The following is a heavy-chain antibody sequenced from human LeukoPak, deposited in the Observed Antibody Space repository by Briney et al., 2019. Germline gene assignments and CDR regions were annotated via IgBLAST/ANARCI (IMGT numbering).Heavy chain of an antibody. Sequence: GASVKVSCKASGYTFTSYDINWVRQATGQGLEWMGWMNPNSGNTGYAQKFQGRVTITRNTSISTAYMELSSLRSEDTAVYYCARVHVLEWGYYYYYYMDVWGKGTTVTVSS. CDR1: GYTFTSYD. CDR2: MNPNSGNT. CDR3: ARVHVLEWGYYYYYYMDV. V-gene: IGHV1-8*03. D-gene: IGHD3-3*01. J-gene: IGHJ6*03.